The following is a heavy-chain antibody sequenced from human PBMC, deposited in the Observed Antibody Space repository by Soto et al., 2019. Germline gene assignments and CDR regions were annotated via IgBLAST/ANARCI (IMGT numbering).Heavy chain of an antibody. CDR2: IFYGGGSGVA. J-gene: IGHJ4*02. Sequence: PSETLSLTCTVSGGSFSSSNYYWGWIRQPPGKGLEWIGNIFYGGGSGVAYYSPSLKSRVTISVDTSKNQFSLNTRSLTAADTAVYFWARRGGGDSLFDSWGQGKLVTVSS. CDR3: ARRGGGDSLFDS. D-gene: IGHD4-17*01. V-gene: IGHV4-39*01. CDR1: GGSFSSSNYY.